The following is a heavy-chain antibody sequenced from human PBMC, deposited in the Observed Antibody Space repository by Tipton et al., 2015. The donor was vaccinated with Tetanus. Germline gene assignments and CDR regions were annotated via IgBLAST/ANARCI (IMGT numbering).Heavy chain of an antibody. D-gene: IGHD2-2*01. J-gene: IGHJ6*02. V-gene: IGHV4-34*01. CDR1: GGSFSGYY. CDR2: INHSGST. CDR3: ARGLCSSTSCRALSEVFFYYYYYGMDV. Sequence: TLSLTCAVYGGSFSGYYWSWIRQPPGKGLEWIGEINHSGSTNYNPSLKSRVTISVDTSKNQFSLKLSSVTAADTAVYYCARGLCSSTSCRALSEVFFYYYYYGMDVWGQGTTVTVSS.